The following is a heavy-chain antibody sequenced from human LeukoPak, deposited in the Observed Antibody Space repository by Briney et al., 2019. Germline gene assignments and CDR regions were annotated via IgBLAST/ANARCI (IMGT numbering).Heavy chain of an antibody. D-gene: IGHD1-26*01. V-gene: IGHV1-18*01. J-gene: IGHJ5*02. CDR3: ARDKKRSRARWENLGFDP. CDR1: GYTFSSYG. Sequence: ASVKVSCKASGYTFSSYGISWVRQAPGQGLDWMGWIIGYNDNTKYYAQRLEGRSTMTTDTSTSTDYMKLRSLRSDDRAVYYCARDKKRSRARWENLGFDPWGQGTLVTVSS. CDR2: IIGYNDNT.